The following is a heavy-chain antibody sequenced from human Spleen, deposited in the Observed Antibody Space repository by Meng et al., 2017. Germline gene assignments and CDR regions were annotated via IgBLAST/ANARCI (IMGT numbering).Heavy chain of an antibody. CDR2: INPSGGST. CDR1: GYTFTNYY. V-gene: IGHV1-46*01. CDR3: EGMGWGAYYYGSGITAFDI. J-gene: IGHJ3*02. Sequence: ASVKVSCKASGYTFTNYYMHWVRQAPGQGLEWMGIINPSGGSTTYAQKFHGRVTITRDTSASTAYMELSSMRSEDTAGYYCEGMGWGAYYYGSGITAFDIWGQGTMVTVSS. D-gene: IGHD3-10*01.